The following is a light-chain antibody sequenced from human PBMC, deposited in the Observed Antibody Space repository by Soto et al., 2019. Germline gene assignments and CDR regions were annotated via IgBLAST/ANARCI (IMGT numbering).Light chain of an antibody. CDR3: LQDNSYPLT. CDR2: GAS. V-gene: IGKV1-6*01. CDR1: QGIGND. J-gene: IGKJ1*01. Sequence: AIQMTQSPSSLSASVGDRVTITCRASQGIGNDLGWYQQKPGKAPKVLIYGASSLQGGVPSRFSGSGSGTDFTLTMSRLQPEDFATYYCLQDNSYPLTFGQGTKVEVK.